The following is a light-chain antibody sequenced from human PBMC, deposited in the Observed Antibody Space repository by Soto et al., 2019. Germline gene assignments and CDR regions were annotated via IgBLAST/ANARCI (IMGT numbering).Light chain of an antibody. CDR1: QTIDNT. Sequence: EIVMTQSAATLSRSPGERATLSCRASQTIDNTLAWYQRKPGQAPRLLIYDASTRATGVPARFSGSGSGKDFTLNISSLEPEDFAVYYCQQRSSWPPTITFGQGTRLEIK. J-gene: IGKJ5*01. CDR3: QQRSSWPPTIT. CDR2: DAS. V-gene: IGKV3-11*01.